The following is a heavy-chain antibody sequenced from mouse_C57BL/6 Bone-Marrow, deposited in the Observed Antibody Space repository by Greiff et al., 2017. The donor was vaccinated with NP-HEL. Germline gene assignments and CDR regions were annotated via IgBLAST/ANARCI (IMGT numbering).Heavy chain of an antibody. CDR1: GFTFSSYA. V-gene: IGHV5-4*01. CDR2: ISDGGSYT. Sequence: EVQLQESGGGLVKPGGSLKLSCAASGFTFSSYAMSWVRQTPEKRLEWVATISDGGSYTYYPDNVKGRFTISRDNAKNNLYLQMSHLKSEDTAMYYCARQYSNYLYYYAMDYWGQGTSVTVSS. D-gene: IGHD2-5*01. J-gene: IGHJ4*01. CDR3: ARQYSNYLYYYAMDY.